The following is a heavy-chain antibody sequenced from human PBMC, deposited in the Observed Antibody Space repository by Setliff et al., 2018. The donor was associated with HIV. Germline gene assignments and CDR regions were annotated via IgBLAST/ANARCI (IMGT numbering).Heavy chain of an antibody. CDR2: INHSGST. CDR1: GGSFSDYY. V-gene: IGHV4-34*01. J-gene: IGHJ1*01. D-gene: IGHD2-15*01. Sequence: PSETLSLTCAVYGGSFSDYYWSWIRQPPGKGLEWIGEINHSGSTNYNPSLKSRVTMSVDKSKNQFSLRLSSVTAADTAVYYCARARRAGSGPKYFQHWGQGTLVTVSS. CDR3: ARARRAGSGPKYFQH.